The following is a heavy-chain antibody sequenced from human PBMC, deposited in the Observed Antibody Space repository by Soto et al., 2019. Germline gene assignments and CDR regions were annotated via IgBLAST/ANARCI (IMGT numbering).Heavy chain of an antibody. CDR1: GFSLSTSGVG. V-gene: IGHV2-5*02. D-gene: IGHD6-13*01. CDR3: THRRDSSWYFDY. CDR2: IYWDGDK. Sequence: QITLKESGPPLVKPTQTLTLTCTFSGFSLSTSGVGVGWIRQPPGKALEWLALIYWDGDKRYSPSLKSRLTNTKDTSKSQVVLTMTNMDPVDTATYYCTHRRDSSWYFDYWGQGTLVTVSS. J-gene: IGHJ4*02.